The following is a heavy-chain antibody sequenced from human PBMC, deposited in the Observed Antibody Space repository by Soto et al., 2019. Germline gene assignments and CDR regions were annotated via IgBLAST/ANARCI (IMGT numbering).Heavy chain of an antibody. J-gene: IGHJ4*02. CDR2: LNIDGSTR. Sequence: GGSLRLSCSASGFTFSNYWMHWVRQGPGKGLVWVARLNIDGSTRNYADSVKGRFTISRDNAQNTLYLQMNNLRAEDTAVYYCARGGDPDYWGQGTLVTVSS. CDR3: ARGGDPDY. CDR1: GFTFSNYW. V-gene: IGHV3-74*01. D-gene: IGHD2-21*02.